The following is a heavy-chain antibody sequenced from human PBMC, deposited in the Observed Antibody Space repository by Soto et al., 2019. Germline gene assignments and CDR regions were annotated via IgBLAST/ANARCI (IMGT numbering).Heavy chain of an antibody. CDR2: IYYSGST. J-gene: IGHJ6*02. CDR1: GGSISSSSYY. Sequence: SETLSLTCTVSGGSISSSSYYWGWIRQPPGKGLECIGSIYYSGSTYYNPSLKSRVTISVDTSKNQFSLKLSSVTAADTAVYYCARLNCGGDCYYASGVPRFYYYGMDVCGQGTTVT. CDR3: ARLNCGGDCYYASGVPRFYYYGMDV. V-gene: IGHV4-39*01. D-gene: IGHD2-21*02.